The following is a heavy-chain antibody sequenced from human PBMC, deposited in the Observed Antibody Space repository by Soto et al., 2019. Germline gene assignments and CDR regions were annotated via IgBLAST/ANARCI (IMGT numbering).Heavy chain of an antibody. J-gene: IGHJ4*02. Sequence: QVQLVQSGAEVKKPGASVKVSCKASGYTFTSYGISWVRQAPGQGLEWMGWISAYNGNTNYAQKLQGRVTMTTDTSTRTAYMELRSLRSGDTAGYYCARDPHIIGGSYYGRGVRDYWGQGTLVTVSS. V-gene: IGHV1-18*01. D-gene: IGHD1-26*01. CDR3: ARDPHIIGGSYYGRGVRDY. CDR2: ISAYNGNT. CDR1: GYTFTSYG.